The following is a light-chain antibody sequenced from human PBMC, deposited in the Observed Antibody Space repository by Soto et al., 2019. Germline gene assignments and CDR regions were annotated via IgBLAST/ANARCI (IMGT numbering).Light chain of an antibody. CDR1: SSDVGGYNY. V-gene: IGLV2-14*01. CDR3: SSYTSSSTRV. Sequence: QSALTQPASVSGSPGQSITISCTGTSSDVGGYNYVSWYQQNPGKAHKLMIYDVNNRPSGVSYRFSGSKSGNTASLTISGLQAEDEADYYCSSYTSSSTRVFGTGTKVTVL. J-gene: IGLJ1*01. CDR2: DVN.